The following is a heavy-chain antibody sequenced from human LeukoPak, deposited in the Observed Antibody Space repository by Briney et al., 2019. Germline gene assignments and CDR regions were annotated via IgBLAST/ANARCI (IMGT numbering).Heavy chain of an antibody. CDR3: ASNKGMDDSSGCYYMGEYFQH. D-gene: IGHD3-22*01. J-gene: IGHJ1*01. CDR1: GGSISSGGYY. CDR2: IYYSGST. V-gene: IGHV4-31*03. Sequence: SETLSLTCTVSGGSISSGGYYWSWIRQHPGKGLEWIGYIYYSGSTYYNPSLKSRVTISVDTSKNQFSLKLSSVTAADTAVYYCASNKGMDDSSGCYYMGEYFQHWGQGTLVTVSS.